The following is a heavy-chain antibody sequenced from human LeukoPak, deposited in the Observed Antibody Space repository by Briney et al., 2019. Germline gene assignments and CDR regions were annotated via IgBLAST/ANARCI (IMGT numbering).Heavy chain of an antibody. V-gene: IGHV3-13*01. Sequence: PGGSLRLSCAASGFTFSSYDMHWVRQATGKGLEWVSAIGTAGDTYYPGSVKGRFTISRENAKNSLYLQMNSLRAGDTAVYYCARSGDMVRGANYYYMDVWGKGTTVTVSS. CDR2: IGTAGDT. J-gene: IGHJ6*03. D-gene: IGHD3-10*01. CDR1: GFTFSSYD. CDR3: ARSGDMVRGANYYYMDV.